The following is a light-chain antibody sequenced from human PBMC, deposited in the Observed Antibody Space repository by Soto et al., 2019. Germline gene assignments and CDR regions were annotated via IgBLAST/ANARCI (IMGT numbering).Light chain of an antibody. CDR3: QKRRNWPLIT. CDR2: DAD. CDR1: QSVSSY. V-gene: IGKV3-11*01. J-gene: IGKJ5*01. Sequence: EIVLTQSPATLSLSPGERATLSCRANQSVSSYLAWYQQKPGQAPRLLIYDADNKATGITARFSGSGSGTDFTLTISSLEPEDFAVYYCQKRRNWPLITFGQRTRLEIK.